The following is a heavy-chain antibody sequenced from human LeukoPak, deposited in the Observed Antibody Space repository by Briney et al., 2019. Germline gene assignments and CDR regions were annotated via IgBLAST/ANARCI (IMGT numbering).Heavy chain of an antibody. CDR3: ARAMDYYGSGSYSYYFDY. Sequence: GGSLRLSCAASGFTFSSYSMNWVRQAPGKGLEWVSSISSSSYIYYADSVKGRFTISRDNAKNSLYLQMNSLRAEDTAVYYCARAMDYYGSGSYSYYFDYWGQGTLVTVSS. J-gene: IGHJ4*02. V-gene: IGHV3-21*01. CDR1: GFTFSSYS. CDR2: ISSSSYI. D-gene: IGHD3-10*01.